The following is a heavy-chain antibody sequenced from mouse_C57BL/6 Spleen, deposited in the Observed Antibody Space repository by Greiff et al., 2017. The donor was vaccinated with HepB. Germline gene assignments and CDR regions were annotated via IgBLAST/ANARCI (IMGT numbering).Heavy chain of an antibody. D-gene: IGHD1-1*01. J-gene: IGHJ2*01. CDR1: GYTFTEYT. V-gene: IGHV1-62-2*01. Sequence: VKLVESGAELVKPGASVKLSCKASGYTFTEYTIHWVKQRSGQGLEWIGWFYPGSGSIKYNEKFKDKATLTADKSSSTVYMELSRLTYEDSAVYFCARHTYYYGSSYDYFDYWGQGTTLTVSS. CDR2: FYPGSGSI. CDR3: ARHTYYYGSSYDYFDY.